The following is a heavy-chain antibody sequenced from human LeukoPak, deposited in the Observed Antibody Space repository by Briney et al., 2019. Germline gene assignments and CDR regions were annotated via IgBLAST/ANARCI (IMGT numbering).Heavy chain of an antibody. Sequence: SETLSLTCTVSGGSISSYYWSWIRQPPGKGLEWIGYIYYSGNTNYNPSLKSRVTISVDTSKNQFSLKLRSVTAADTAVYYCARMHSNYVLVWFDPWGQGTLVTVSS. J-gene: IGHJ5*02. CDR3: ARMHSNYVLVWFDP. D-gene: IGHD4-11*01. CDR1: GGSISSYY. V-gene: IGHV4-59*01. CDR2: IYYSGNT.